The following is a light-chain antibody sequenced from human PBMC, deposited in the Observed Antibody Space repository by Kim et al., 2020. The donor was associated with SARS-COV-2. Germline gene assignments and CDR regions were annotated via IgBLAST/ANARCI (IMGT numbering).Light chain of an antibody. CDR2: WAS. V-gene: IGKV4-1*01. J-gene: IGKJ1*01. Sequence: VTIYYKSSQSVLYSSNNKYYLAWYQQKPGQPPKLLIYWASTRESGVPDRFSGSGFGTDFSLTITSLQAEDVAVYYCQQYYTTPRTFGQGTKVDIK. CDR1: QSVLYSSNNKYY. CDR3: QQYYTTPRT.